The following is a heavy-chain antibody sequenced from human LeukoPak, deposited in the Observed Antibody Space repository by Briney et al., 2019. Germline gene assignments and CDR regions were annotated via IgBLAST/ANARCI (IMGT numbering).Heavy chain of an antibody. V-gene: IGHV1-2*02. CDR3: ARDPTHLYYYYMDV. Sequence: ASVKVSCKASGYTFTGYYMHWVRQAPGQGLEWMGWINPNSGGTNYAQKFQGRVTMTRDTSISTAYMELSRLRSDDTAVYYCARDPTHLYYYYMDVWGKGTTVTISS. CDR2: INPNSGGT. J-gene: IGHJ6*03. CDR1: GYTFTGYY.